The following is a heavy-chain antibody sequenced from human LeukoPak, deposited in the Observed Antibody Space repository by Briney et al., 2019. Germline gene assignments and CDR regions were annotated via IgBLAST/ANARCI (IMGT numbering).Heavy chain of an antibody. Sequence: GGSLRLSCTASGFTFCSFAMAWVRQAPGKGLEWVSVISASGGSAYYADSVKGRFTISRDTSKNTLSLQMNSLRAEDTAVYYCAKTRDYTNYGTFDYWGQGTLVTVSS. CDR2: ISASGGSA. J-gene: IGHJ4*02. V-gene: IGHV3-23*01. D-gene: IGHD4-11*01. CDR1: GFTFCSFA. CDR3: AKTRDYTNYGTFDY.